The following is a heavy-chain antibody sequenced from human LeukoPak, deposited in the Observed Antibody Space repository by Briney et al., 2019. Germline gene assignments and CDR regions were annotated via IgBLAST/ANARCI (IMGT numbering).Heavy chain of an antibody. CDR1: GCTFSSYA. D-gene: IGHD2-15*01. Sequence: SVKASCXASGCTFSSYAIRWVRQAHGKGLEWMGRIIPIFGTANYAQKFQGRVTITTDESTSTAYMELSSLRSEDTAVYYCARDGGSGAYPYWGQGTLVTVSS. V-gene: IGHV1-69*05. CDR3: ARDGGSGAYPY. J-gene: IGHJ4*02. CDR2: IIPIFGTA.